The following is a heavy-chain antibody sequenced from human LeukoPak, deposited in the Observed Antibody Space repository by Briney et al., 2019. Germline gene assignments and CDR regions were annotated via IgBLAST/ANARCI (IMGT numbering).Heavy chain of an antibody. CDR1: GFSISSSA. D-gene: IGHD2/OR15-2a*01. CDR3: TRDATYYLRYGYFDY. CDR2: INNVASHI. V-gene: IGHV3-21*01. J-gene: IGHJ4*02. Sequence: GGSLRLSCAASGFSISSSAMNWVRQAPWKGLEWVSSINNVASHIYYAGPVRGRFTISRDNAKNSVYLQMNSLRAEDTAVYYCTRDATYYLRYGYFDYWGQGTLVTVSS.